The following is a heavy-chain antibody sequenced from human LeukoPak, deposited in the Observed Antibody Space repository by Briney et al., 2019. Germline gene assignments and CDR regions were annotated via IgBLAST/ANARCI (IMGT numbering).Heavy chain of an antibody. V-gene: IGHV3-7*02. CDR1: GFTSSNIW. CDR3: AKNGGPHGMDV. D-gene: IGHD3-10*01. Sequence: GGSLRLSCAASGFTSSNIWMSWVRQAPGKGLEWVANIKHDGSETNYVDSVKGRFTISRDNAKNSLHLQMNSLRAEDTAVYYCAKNGGPHGMDVWGQGTTVTVSS. CDR2: IKHDGSET. J-gene: IGHJ6*02.